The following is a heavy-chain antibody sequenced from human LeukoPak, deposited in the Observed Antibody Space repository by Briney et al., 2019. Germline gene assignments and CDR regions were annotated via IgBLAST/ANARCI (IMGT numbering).Heavy chain of an antibody. CDR1: GFTFSDAW. CDR3: TADRGYDFWTLRLY. V-gene: IGHV3-15*01. D-gene: IGHD3-3*01. Sequence: GGSLRLSCAASGFTFSDAWMGWVRQAPGKGREWVGRIKSKTDGGATEYAAPVKVRFTISIDNSKIKLCRQRTMVKTVDKSAYYCTADRGYDFWTLRLYWGQRPLVTVSS. J-gene: IGHJ4*02. CDR2: IKSKTDGGAT.